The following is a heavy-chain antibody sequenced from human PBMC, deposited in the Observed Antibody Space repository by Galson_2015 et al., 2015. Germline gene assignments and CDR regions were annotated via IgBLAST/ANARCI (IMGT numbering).Heavy chain of an antibody. Sequence: SLRLSCAASGFTFSSYGMHWVRQAPGKGLEWVALISNDGSNKYHADSVKGRFIISRDNSKNTLYLQMNSLRAEDTALYYCPKDGSSTITSFYRYLHLWGRGPLVTVSS. V-gene: IGHV3-30*18. J-gene: IGHJ2*01. CDR1: GFTFSSYG. CDR2: ISNDGSNK. D-gene: IGHD2-2*02. CDR3: PKDGSSTITSFYRYLHL.